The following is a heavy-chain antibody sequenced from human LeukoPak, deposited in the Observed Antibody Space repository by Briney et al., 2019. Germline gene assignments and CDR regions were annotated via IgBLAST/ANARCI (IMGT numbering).Heavy chain of an antibody. CDR3: ARDGDSSSLLDY. D-gene: IGHD6-6*01. CDR2: LSGSGITT. Sequence: GGSLRLSCAASGFTFSNSAMSWVRQAPGKGLEWVSTLSGSGITTYYADPVKGRFTISRDNSKNTLYLQMNSLRAEDTAVYYCARDGDSSSLLDYWGQGTLVTVSS. V-gene: IGHV3-23*01. CDR1: GFTFSNSA. J-gene: IGHJ4*02.